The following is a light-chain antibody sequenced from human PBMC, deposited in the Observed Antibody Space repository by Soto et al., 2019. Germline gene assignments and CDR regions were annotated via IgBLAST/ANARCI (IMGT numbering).Light chain of an antibody. CDR2: AAS. V-gene: IGKV1-27*01. Sequence: DIQMTQFPSSLSASVGDRVTITCRASQGISKYLAWYQQKPGKVPKLLIYAASTLQSGVPSRFSGSGSGTDFTLTISSLQTEDSATYYCQKYNSAPYTFGQRTKLEIK. CDR1: QGISKY. J-gene: IGKJ2*01. CDR3: QKYNSAPYT.